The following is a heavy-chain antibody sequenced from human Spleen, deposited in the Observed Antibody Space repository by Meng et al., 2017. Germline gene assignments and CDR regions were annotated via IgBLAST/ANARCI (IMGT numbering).Heavy chain of an antibody. CDR2: IYNSGTT. J-gene: IGHJ4*02. V-gene: IGHV4-30-4*01. CDR3: VRGPYSKSRVFDY. D-gene: IGHD4-11*01. CDR1: GGSISSVDHY. Sequence: QVHLQESGPGLVQPSQTLSLTCTVSGGSISSVDHYWSWIRQPPGKGLEWIGYIYNSGTTYYKSSLKSRVSITGDTSKNQFSLKVNSVTAADTAVYFCVRGPYSKSRVFDYWGQGVLVTVSS.